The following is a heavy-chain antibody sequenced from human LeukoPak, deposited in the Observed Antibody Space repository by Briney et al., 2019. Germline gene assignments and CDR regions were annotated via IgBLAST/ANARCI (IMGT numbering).Heavy chain of an antibody. D-gene: IGHD2-21*01. CDR3: ARDGGYSPFDP. V-gene: IGHV1-2*02. J-gene: IGHJ5*02. Sequence: ASVKVSCKASGYTFTSYDINWVRQATGQGPEWMGWINPNSGGTTYAQRFQGRVTMTRDTSISTAHMELSRLRSDDTAVYYCARDGGYSPFDPWGQGTLVTVSS. CDR1: GYTFTSYD. CDR2: INPNSGGT.